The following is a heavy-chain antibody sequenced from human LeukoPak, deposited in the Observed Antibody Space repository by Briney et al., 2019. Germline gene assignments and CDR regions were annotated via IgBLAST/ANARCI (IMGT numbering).Heavy chain of an antibody. CDR1: GFTFSRYW. CDR3: ARDPTYSGYD. V-gene: IGHV3-7*05. CDR2: IKQDGSEK. D-gene: IGHD5-12*01. J-gene: IGHJ4*02. Sequence: EGSLRLSCAASGFTFSRYWMNWVRQAPGKGLEWVANIKQDGSEKYYVDSVKGRFTISRDNAKNSLFLQMNSLRAEDTAVYYCARDPTYSGYDWGQGTLVTVSS.